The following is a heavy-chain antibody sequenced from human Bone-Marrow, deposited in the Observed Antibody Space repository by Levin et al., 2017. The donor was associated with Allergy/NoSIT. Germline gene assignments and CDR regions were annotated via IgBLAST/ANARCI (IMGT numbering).Heavy chain of an antibody. CDR2: ISTNGGNT. Sequence: GGSLRLSCAASGFTFSSYAMHWVRQAPGKGLEYVSSISTNGGNTYYAISVKGRFTISRDNSRNTLYLQMGSLRADDMAVYYCAREGLNYDILTGYSGAAYFDNWGQGTLVTVSS. CDR3: AREGLNYDILTGYSGAAYFDN. D-gene: IGHD3-9*01. J-gene: IGHJ4*02. CDR1: GFTFSSYA. V-gene: IGHV3-64*01.